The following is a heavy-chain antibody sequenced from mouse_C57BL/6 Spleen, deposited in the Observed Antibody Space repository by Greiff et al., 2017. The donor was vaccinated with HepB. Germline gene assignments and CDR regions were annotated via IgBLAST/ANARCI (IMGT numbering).Heavy chain of an antibody. J-gene: IGHJ3*01. V-gene: IGHV1-76*01. CDR2: IYPGSGNT. CDR3: AREGAQGTSALAY. CDR1: GYTFTDYS. D-gene: IGHD3-2*02. Sequence: QVHVKQSGAELVRPGASVKLSCKASGYTFTDYSITWVRQRPGQGLEWIARIYPGSGNTYYTEKVKGKATLTAEKSPSTDYMQLSSLTSEDSAVYYCAREGAQGTSALAYWGQGTLVTVSA.